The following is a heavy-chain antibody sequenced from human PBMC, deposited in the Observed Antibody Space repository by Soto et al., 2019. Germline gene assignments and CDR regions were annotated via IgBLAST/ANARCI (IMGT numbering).Heavy chain of an antibody. V-gene: IGHV3-23*01. CDR3: AKDAPHYYDSSGYPDY. CDR2: ISGSGGST. D-gene: IGHD3-22*01. J-gene: IGHJ4*02. CDR1: GFTFSSYA. Sequence: GGSLRLSCAASGFTFSSYAMSWVRQAPGKGLEWVSAISGSGGSTYCADSVKGRFTISRDNSKNTLYLQMNSLRAEDTAVYYCAKDAPHYYDSSGYPDYWGQGTLVTVSS.